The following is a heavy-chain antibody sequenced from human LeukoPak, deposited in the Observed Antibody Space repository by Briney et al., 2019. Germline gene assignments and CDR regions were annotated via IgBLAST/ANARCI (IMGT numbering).Heavy chain of an antibody. CDR3: ARRTTGMDV. CDR1: GGSISSSSYY. V-gene: IGHV4-39*01. D-gene: IGHD1-1*01. J-gene: IGHJ6*02. Sequence: SETLSLTCTVSGGSISSSSYYWGWIRQPPGKGLEWIGSIYYSGNTYYKPSLKSRVTISVDTSKNQFSLKLSSVTAADTAVYYCARRTTGMDVWGQGTTVTVSS. CDR2: IYYSGNT.